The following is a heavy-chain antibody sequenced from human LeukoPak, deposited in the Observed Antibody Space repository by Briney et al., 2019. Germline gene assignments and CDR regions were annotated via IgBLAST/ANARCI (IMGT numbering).Heavy chain of an antibody. D-gene: IGHD3-3*01. CDR2: ISSSSSYI. Sequence: PGGSLRLSCAASGFSFSTYSMNWVRQAPGKGLEWVSCISSSSSYIYYADSVKGRFTISRDNAKNSLYLQMNSLRAEDTAVYYCAGDLDFRSGSELGRWGQGTLVTVSS. CDR3: AGDLDFRSGSELGR. CDR1: GFSFSTYS. V-gene: IGHV3-21*01. J-gene: IGHJ4*02.